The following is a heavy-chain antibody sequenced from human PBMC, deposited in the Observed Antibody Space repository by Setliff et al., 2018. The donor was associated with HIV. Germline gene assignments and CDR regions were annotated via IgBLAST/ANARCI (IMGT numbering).Heavy chain of an antibody. D-gene: IGHD2-21*01. V-gene: IGHV1-8*02. J-gene: IGHJ6*03. CDR2: MNPYSGNT. CDR3: ARIVAPGSHGPDYYMDV. CDR1: GYAFATYD. Sequence: ASVKVSCKPSGYAFATYDINWVRQAAGQGLEWMGWMNPYSGNTGYAQKFRGRITMTRDTSKSTVYMELSSLRSEDTGVYYCARIVAPGSHGPDYYMDVWGKGTTVTVSS.